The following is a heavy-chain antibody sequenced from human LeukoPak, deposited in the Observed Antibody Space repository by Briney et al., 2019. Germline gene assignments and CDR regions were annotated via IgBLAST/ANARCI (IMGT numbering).Heavy chain of an antibody. Sequence: GRSLRLSCAASGFTFSSYGMHWVRQAPGKGLEWVAVISYDGSNKYYADSVKGRYTISRDNSKNTLYLQMNSLRAEDTAVYYCAKDHGGIAIWGQGTMVTVSS. D-gene: IGHD6-13*01. V-gene: IGHV3-30*18. CDR2: ISYDGSNK. CDR1: GFTFSSYG. J-gene: IGHJ3*02. CDR3: AKDHGGIAI.